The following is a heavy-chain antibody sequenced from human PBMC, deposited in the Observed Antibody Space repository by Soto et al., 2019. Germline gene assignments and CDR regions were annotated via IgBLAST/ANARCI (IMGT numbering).Heavy chain of an antibody. J-gene: IGHJ4*02. CDR3: ARGQESDPAYFDY. CDR1: GFTVNSNC. V-gene: IGHV3-53*01. CDR2: IYSGDVT. Sequence: PGGSLRLSCAASGFTVNSNCMSWVRQAPGKGPEWISVIYSGDVTDYADSVKGRFSISRDNSENTLYLQMNSLRAEDTAVYYCARGQESDPAYFDYWGQGTLVTVSS.